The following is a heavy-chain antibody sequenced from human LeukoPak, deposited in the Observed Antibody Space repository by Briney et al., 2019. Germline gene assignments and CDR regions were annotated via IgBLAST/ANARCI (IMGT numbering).Heavy chain of an antibody. J-gene: IGHJ6*02. Sequence: ASVKVSCKASGYTFTGYYMHWVRQAPGQGLEWMGRIIPILGIANYAQKFQGRVTITADKSTSTAYMELSSLRSEDTAVYYCARDFYDSSGYLYYGMDVWGQGTTVTVSS. CDR3: ARDFYDSSGYLYYGMDV. D-gene: IGHD3-22*01. CDR2: IIPILGIA. V-gene: IGHV1-69*04. CDR1: GYTFTGYY.